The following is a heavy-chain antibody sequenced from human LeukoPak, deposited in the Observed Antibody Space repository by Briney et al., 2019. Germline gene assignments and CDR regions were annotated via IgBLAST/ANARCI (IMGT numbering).Heavy chain of an antibody. Sequence: ASVKVSCKASGYTFTSYYMHWVRQAPGQGLDWMGIINPSGGSTSYAQKFQGRVTMTRDTSTSTVYMELSSLRSEDTAVYYCARDWENYDSSGYYVFWGQGTLVTVYS. CDR2: INPSGGST. V-gene: IGHV1-46*01. CDR3: ARDWENYDSSGYYVF. D-gene: IGHD3-22*01. J-gene: IGHJ4*02. CDR1: GYTFTSYY.